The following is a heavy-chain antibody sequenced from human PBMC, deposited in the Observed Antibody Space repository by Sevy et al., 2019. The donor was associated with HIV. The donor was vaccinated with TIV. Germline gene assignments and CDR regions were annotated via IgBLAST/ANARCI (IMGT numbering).Heavy chain of an antibody. J-gene: IGHJ4*02. CDR1: GFTFSSSA. Sequence: GGSLRLSCAASGFTFSSSAMHWVRQAPGKGLEWVAVISYDGSNKYYADSVKGRFTISRDDSKNTLYLRMNSLRNEDRAVYYCARDPTQRGAYYDFWSGYFDYWGQGTLVTVSS. D-gene: IGHD3-3*01. CDR3: ARDPTQRGAYYDFWSGYFDY. V-gene: IGHV3-30-3*01. CDR2: ISYDGSNK.